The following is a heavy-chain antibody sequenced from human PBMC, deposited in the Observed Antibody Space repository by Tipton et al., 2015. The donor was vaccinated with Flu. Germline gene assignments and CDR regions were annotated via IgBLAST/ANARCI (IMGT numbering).Heavy chain of an antibody. CDR3: ARDREDGGYSDY. J-gene: IGHJ4*02. Sequence: TLSLTCTVSSGSIRSTNYFCAWIRQPPGKRLELIGSIYPSGTTYYNPSLKSRVTISADTSKSQFSLKLRSVTVADTAVYYCARDREDGGYSDYWGQGTLVTVSS. CDR1: SGSIRSTNYF. V-gene: IGHV4-39*07. CDR2: IYPSGTT. D-gene: IGHD4-23*01.